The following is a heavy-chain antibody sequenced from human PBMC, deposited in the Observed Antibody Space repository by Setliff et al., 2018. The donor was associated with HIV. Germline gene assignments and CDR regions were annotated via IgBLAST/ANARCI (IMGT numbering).Heavy chain of an antibody. CDR1: GGSFSGYY. D-gene: IGHD3-10*01. CDR2: INHSGST. V-gene: IGHV4-34*01. J-gene: IGHJ3*02. CDR3: ARRVIVLLWFGENTKDAFDI. Sequence: PSETLSLTCVVYGGSFSGYYWSWIRQPPGKGLEWVGEINHSGSTNYNPSLKSRVTISVDTSKNQFSLKLSSVTAADTAVYYCARRVIVLLWFGENTKDAFDIWGQGTMVTVSS.